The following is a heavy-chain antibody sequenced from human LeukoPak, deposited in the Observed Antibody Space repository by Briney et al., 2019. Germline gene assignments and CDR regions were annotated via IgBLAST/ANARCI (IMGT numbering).Heavy chain of an antibody. V-gene: IGHV5-51*01. CDR3: ARGDYGDFRIFYTLFDY. CDR2: MYPGDSDT. Sequence: GESLKISCKGSGYSFTSYWIGWVRQMPGKGLEWMGMMYPGDSDTRYSPSFQGQVTISADKSISTAYLQWSSLKASDTAMYYCARGDYGDFRIFYTLFDYWGQGTLVTVSS. D-gene: IGHD4-17*01. J-gene: IGHJ4*02. CDR1: GYSFTSYW.